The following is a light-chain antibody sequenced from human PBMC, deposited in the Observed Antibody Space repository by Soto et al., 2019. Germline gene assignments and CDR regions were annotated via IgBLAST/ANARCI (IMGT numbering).Light chain of an antibody. CDR2: NTN. CDR3: VLYMGSGISV. J-gene: IGLJ3*02. CDR1: AGSVSASYY. Sequence: QAVVTQEPSFSVSPGGTVTLTCGLSAGSVSASYYPSWYQQTPGQAPRTLIYNTNTRSSGVPDRFSGSILGNKAALTITGAQADDESDYYCVLYMGSGISVFGGGTKLPVL. V-gene: IGLV8-61*01.